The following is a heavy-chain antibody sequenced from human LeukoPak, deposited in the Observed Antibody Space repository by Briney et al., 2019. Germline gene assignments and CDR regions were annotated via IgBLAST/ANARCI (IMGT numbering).Heavy chain of an antibody. CDR1: GYTFTDYY. D-gene: IGHD3-22*01. V-gene: IGHV1-2*02. J-gene: IGHJ4*02. CDR3: ARGYYYDSSGYYYVFDY. Sequence: AASVKVSCKTSGYTFTDYYMHWVRQAPGQGLEWMGWINPNSGGTNYAQKFQGRVTMTRDTSISTAYMELSRLRSDDTAVYYCARGYYYDSSGYYYVFDYWGQGTLVTVSS. CDR2: INPNSGGT.